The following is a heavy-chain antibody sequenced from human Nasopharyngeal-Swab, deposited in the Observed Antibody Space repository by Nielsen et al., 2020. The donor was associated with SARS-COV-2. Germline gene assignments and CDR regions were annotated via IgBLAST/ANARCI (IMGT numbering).Heavy chain of an antibody. CDR3: ARDADSGSYAPVGMDV. CDR2: IKQDGSEK. Sequence: WIRQPPGKGLEWVANIKQDGSEKYYVDSVKGRFTISRDNAKNSLYLQMNSLRAEDTAMYYCARDADSGSYAPVGMDVWGQGTTVTVSS. D-gene: IGHD1-26*01. J-gene: IGHJ6*02. V-gene: IGHV3-7*01.